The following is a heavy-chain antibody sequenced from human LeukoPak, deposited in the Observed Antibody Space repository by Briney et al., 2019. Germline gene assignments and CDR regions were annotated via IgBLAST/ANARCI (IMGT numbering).Heavy chain of an antibody. CDR3: ATRGAVGFDY. CDR1: GYTFTRYY. Sequence: ASVKVSCKASGYTFTRYYMHWVRQAPGQGLEWMGIINPSGGSTSYAQKFQGRVTMTRDMSTSTVCMELSSLRSEDTAMYYCATRGAVGFDYWGQGTLVTVSS. J-gene: IGHJ4*02. D-gene: IGHD6-19*01. CDR2: INPSGGST. V-gene: IGHV1-46*01.